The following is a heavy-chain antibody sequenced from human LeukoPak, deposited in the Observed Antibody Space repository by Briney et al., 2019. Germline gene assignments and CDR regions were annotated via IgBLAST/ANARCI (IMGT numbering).Heavy chain of an antibody. CDR1: GYSFTSYW. Sequence: GESLKISCKGSGYSFTSYWIGWVRQMPGKGLEWMGIIYPGDSDTRYSPSFQGQVTISADKSISTAYLQWSSLKASDSAMYYCARLFGESVYYYGMDVWGQGTTVTVSS. J-gene: IGHJ6*02. CDR3: ARLFGESVYYYGMDV. CDR2: IYPGDSDT. D-gene: IGHD3-10*01. V-gene: IGHV5-51*01.